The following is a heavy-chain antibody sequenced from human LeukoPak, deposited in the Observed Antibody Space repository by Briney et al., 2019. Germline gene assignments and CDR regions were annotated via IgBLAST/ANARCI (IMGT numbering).Heavy chain of an antibody. V-gene: IGHV3-21*01. CDR3: ARDASGSSIGLIDF. J-gene: IGHJ4*02. D-gene: IGHD1-26*01. CDR1: EFTLRSYS. Sequence: GGSLRLSCAASEFTLRSYSMHWVRQAPGKGLEWVSYISTSSTYIYYADSVKGRLTISRDNAKNSLYLHMNSLRAEDTAVYYCARDASGSSIGLIDFWGQGTLVTVSS. CDR2: ISTSSTYI.